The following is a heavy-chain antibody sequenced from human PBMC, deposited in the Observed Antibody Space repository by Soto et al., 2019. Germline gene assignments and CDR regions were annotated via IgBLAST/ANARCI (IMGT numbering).Heavy chain of an antibody. CDR2: FDPEDGET. J-gene: IGHJ4*02. CDR3: ATSSITMIVVVTQGSFDY. Sequence: ASVKVSCKVSGYTLTELSMHWVRQAPGKGLEWMGGFDPEDGETIYAQKFQGRVTMTEDTSTDTAYMELSSLRSEDMAVYYCATSSITMIVVVTQGSFDYWGQGTLVTVSS. V-gene: IGHV1-24*01. CDR1: GYTLTELS. D-gene: IGHD3-22*01.